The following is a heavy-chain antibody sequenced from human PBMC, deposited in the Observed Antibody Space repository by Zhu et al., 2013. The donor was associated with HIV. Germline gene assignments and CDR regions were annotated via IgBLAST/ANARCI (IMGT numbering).Heavy chain of an antibody. V-gene: IGHV1-18*01. CDR3: AREGGGLDIVLEGAMDV. D-gene: IGHD2-8*01. Sequence: SGAEMKKPGASVKVSCTASGYTFTRYGISWVRQAPGQGLEWMGWISAYNGNTKNAQKFQGRVTMTTDTSTSTAYMELRSLRLDDTAVYYCAREGGGLDIVLEGAMDVWGQRATVTGLL. CDR1: GYTFTRYG. J-gene: IGHJ6*01. CDR2: ISAYNGNT.